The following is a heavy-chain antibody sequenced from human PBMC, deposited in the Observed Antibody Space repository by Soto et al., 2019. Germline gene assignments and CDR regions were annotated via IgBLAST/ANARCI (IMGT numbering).Heavy chain of an antibody. CDR2: IKQDGSER. V-gene: IGHV3-7*05. CDR1: GFALSNYW. J-gene: IGHJ4*02. CDR3: ATETSTWGC. D-gene: IGHD7-27*01. Sequence: EVQLVESGGGLVQPGGSLRLACVASGFALSNYWINWVRQAPGKGLEWVANIKQDGSERNDVDSVKGRFTISRDNARNSLYLQMNSLRAEDTAAYYCATETSTWGCWGQGTLVTVSS.